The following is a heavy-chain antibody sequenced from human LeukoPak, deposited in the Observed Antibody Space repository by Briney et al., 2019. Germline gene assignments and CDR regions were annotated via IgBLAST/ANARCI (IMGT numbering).Heavy chain of an antibody. CDR3: ARVRYRLAETYIDY. CDR1: GYTFTSYG. D-gene: IGHD3-16*01. J-gene: IGHJ4*02. CDR2: ISAYNGNT. V-gene: IGHV1-18*01. Sequence: ASVKVSCKASGYTFTSYGISWVRQAPGQGLEWMGWISAYNGNTNYAQKFQGRVTMTRDTSISTAYMELSRLRSDDTAVYYCARVRYRLAETYIDYWGQGTLVTVSS.